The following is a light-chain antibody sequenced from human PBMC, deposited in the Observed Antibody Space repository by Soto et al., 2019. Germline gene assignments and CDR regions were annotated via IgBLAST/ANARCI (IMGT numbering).Light chain of an antibody. CDR1: QSVSSSY. J-gene: IGKJ3*01. Sequence: EIVLTQSPGTLSLSPGERATLSCRASQSVSSSYLAWYQQRPGQAPRLLIFGASYRATGIPDRFSGSGSGTDFTLTISRLEPEDFAVYYCQQYNSSPPEFTFGLGTKVDSK. V-gene: IGKV3-20*01. CDR3: QQYNSSPPEFT. CDR2: GAS.